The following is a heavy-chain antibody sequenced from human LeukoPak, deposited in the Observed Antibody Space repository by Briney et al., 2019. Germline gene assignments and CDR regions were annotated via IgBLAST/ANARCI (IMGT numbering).Heavy chain of an antibody. CDR3: ARLPLGYCGGTSCVE. Sequence: GASVKVSCKASGYTFNTYGISWVRQAPGQGLEWMGWISSSTGNTKYAQKLQGRVTMTTDTSTSTAHLELRNLRSDDTAMYYCARLPLGYCGGTSCVEWGQGTLVTVSS. CDR2: ISSSTGNT. D-gene: IGHD2-2*01. J-gene: IGHJ4*02. V-gene: IGHV1-18*01. CDR1: GYTFNTYG.